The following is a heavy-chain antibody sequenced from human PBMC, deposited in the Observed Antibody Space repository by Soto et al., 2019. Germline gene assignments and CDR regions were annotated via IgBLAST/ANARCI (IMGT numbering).Heavy chain of an antibody. J-gene: IGHJ4*02. V-gene: IGHV1-69*04. CDR2: VNPIVSMS. CDR1: GDTFNFYS. CDR3: ATSYGSGYRAFDY. D-gene: IGHD3-10*01. Sequence: QVQLVQSGAEVKRPGSSVKVSCKASGDTFNFYSINWVRQAPGLGLEWMGRVNPIVSMSNYAQRFQDRVTMTADKSTSTAYMELSGLRSEDTAIYYCATSYGSGYRAFDYWGQGALVTVSS.